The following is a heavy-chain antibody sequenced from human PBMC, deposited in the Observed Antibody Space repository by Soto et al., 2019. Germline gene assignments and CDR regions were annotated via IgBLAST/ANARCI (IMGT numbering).Heavy chain of an antibody. Sequence: ASVKVSCKASGYTFTSYGISWVRQAPGQGLEWMGWISAYNGNTNYAQKLQGRVTMTTDTSTSTAYMELRSLRSDDTAVYYCARAGPTVTAIPSFLDDYWGQGTLVTVSS. J-gene: IGHJ4*02. CDR1: GYTFTSYG. V-gene: IGHV1-18*01. CDR2: ISAYNGNT. D-gene: IGHD2-21*02. CDR3: ARAGPTVTAIPSFLDDY.